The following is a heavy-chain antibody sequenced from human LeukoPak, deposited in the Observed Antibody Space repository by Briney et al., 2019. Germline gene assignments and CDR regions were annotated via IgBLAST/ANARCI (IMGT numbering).Heavy chain of an antibody. CDR1: GGTFSSYA. CDR3: AIGIAARLTPNLPFDY. J-gene: IGHJ4*02. Sequence: GPVKVSCKASGGTFSSYAISWVRQAPGQGLEWMGWISAYNGNTNYAQKLQGRVTMTTDTSTSTAYMELRSLRSDDTAVYYCAIGIAARLTPNLPFDYWGQGTLVTVSS. CDR2: ISAYNGNT. V-gene: IGHV1-18*01. D-gene: IGHD6-6*01.